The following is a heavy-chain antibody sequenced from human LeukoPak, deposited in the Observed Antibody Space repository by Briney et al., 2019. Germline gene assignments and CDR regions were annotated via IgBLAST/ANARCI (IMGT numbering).Heavy chain of an antibody. V-gene: IGHV3-21*01. D-gene: IGHD6-19*01. J-gene: IGHJ6*03. Sequence: KSGGSLRLSCAASGFTFSSYSMNWVRQAPGKGLEWVSSISTSSSYIYYADSVKGRFTTSRHNAKNSLYLQMNSLRAEDTAVYFCVRDQWLAYNYYMDVWGKGTTVTVSS. CDR2: ISTSSSYI. CDR1: GFTFSSYS. CDR3: VRDQWLAYNYYMDV.